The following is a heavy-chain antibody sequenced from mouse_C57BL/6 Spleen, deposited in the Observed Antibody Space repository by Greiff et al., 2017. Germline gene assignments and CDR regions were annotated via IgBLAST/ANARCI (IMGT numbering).Heavy chain of an antibody. CDR1: GYTFTSYW. D-gene: IGHD1-1*01. Sequence: VQLQQSGAELVKPGASVKLSCKASGYTFTSYWMHWVKQRPGQGLEWIGMIHPNSGSTNYNEKFKSKATLTVDKSSSTAYMQLSSLTSEDSAVYYCARGDYDGSSPPYAMDYWGQGTSVTVSS. J-gene: IGHJ4*01. CDR2: IHPNSGST. CDR3: ARGDYDGSSPPYAMDY. V-gene: IGHV1-64*01.